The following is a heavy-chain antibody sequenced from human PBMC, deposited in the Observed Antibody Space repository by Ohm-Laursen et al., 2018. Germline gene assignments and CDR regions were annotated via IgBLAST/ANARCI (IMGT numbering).Heavy chain of an antibody. CDR1: GDSINNYY. CDR2: MYATGSS. V-gene: IGHV4-4*07. Sequence: SETLSLTCAVSGDSINNYYWSWIRQPAGKGLEWIGRMYATGSSNYNPSLNSRVTMSVDTSRNQFSLKLTSVTATDTAVYYCAKGASQSTIFAAGMDVWGQGTTVTVSS. D-gene: IGHD3-3*01. CDR3: AKGASQSTIFAAGMDV. J-gene: IGHJ6*02.